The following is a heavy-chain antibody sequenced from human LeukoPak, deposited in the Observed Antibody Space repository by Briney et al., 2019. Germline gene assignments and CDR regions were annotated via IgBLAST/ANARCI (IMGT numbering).Heavy chain of an antibody. CDR2: IHHSGST. Sequence: SETLSLTCTVSGGSISRSSYYWGWIRQPPGKGLEWIGSIHHSGSTNYNPSLKSRVTISLDTSKNQFSLKLSSVTAADTAVYYCARAYGGNSQYFQHWGQGTLVTVSS. D-gene: IGHD4-23*01. CDR1: GGSISRSSYY. J-gene: IGHJ1*01. V-gene: IGHV4-39*07. CDR3: ARAYGGNSQYFQH.